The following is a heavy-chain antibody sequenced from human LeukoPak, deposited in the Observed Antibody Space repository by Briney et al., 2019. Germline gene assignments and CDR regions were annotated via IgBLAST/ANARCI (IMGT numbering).Heavy chain of an antibody. Sequence: GGSLRLSCAASGFTFSSFAMSWVRQAPGKGLEWVSCISTSSRNIFQADSVKGRFTISRDNAKNSLYLQMNSLRAEDTAVYYCARVTVTTFSPTDYMDVWGKGTTVTIPS. CDR2: ISTSSRNI. J-gene: IGHJ6*03. CDR3: ARVTVTTFSPTDYMDV. V-gene: IGHV3-21*01. D-gene: IGHD4-17*01. CDR1: GFTFSSFA.